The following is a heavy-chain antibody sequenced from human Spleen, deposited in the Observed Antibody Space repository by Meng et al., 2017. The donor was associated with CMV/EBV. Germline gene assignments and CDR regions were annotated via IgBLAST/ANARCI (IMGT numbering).Heavy chain of an antibody. J-gene: IGHJ3*02. D-gene: IGHD2-2*01. CDR1: GYTFINYG. Sequence: ASVKVSCKASGYTFINYGVTWVRQAPGQGLEWMGWISAYNGNTNYAQKLQGRVTMTTDTSTSTAYMELRSLRSDDTAVYYCARDSAKIVIVAAATPDAFDIWGLGTTVTVS. V-gene: IGHV1-18*04. CDR3: ARDSAKIVIVAAATPDAFDI. CDR2: ISAYNGNT.